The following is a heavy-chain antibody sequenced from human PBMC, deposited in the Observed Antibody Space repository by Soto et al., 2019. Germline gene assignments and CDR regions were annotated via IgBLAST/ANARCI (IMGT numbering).Heavy chain of an antibody. CDR2: IIPIFGTA. CDR1: GGTFSSYA. CDR3: ARSSGGNYGIIIEGSNWFAP. Sequence: ASVKVSCKASGGTFSSYAISWVRQAPGQGLEWMGGIIPIFGTANYAQRFQGRVTMTRDTPTSTVYMQLTRLRSEDTAVYYCARSSGGNYGIIIEGSNWFAPWGQGTLVTVSS. V-gene: IGHV1-69*05. J-gene: IGHJ5*02. D-gene: IGHD3-16*01.